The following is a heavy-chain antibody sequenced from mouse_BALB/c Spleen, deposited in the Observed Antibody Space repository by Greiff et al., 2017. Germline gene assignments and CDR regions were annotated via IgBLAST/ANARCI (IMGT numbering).Heavy chain of an antibody. J-gene: IGHJ2*01. D-gene: IGHD1-1*01. Sequence: EVKLVESGGGLVQPGGSLKLSCAASGFTFSSYGMSWVRQTPDKRLELVATINSNGGSTYYPDSVKGRFTISRDNAKNTLYLQMSSLKSEDTAMYYCARDYYGYYFDYWGQGTTLTVSS. CDR3: ARDYYGYYFDY. CDR2: INSNGGST. CDR1: GFTFSSYG. V-gene: IGHV5-6-3*01.